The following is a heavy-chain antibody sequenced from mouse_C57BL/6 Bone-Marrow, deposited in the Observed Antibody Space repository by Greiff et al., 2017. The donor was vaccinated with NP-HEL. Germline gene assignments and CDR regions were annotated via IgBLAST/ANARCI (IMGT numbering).Heavy chain of an antibody. CDR1: GFNIKDDY. D-gene: IGHD1-1*01. J-gene: IGHJ4*01. V-gene: IGHV14-4*01. Sequence: VQLKESGAELVRPGASVKLSCTVSGFNIKDDYMHWVKQRPEQGLEWIGWIDPENGDTEYALKFQGKATITADTASTTAYLQLSSLTSEYTAVYYCTTGGSSPYAMDYWGQGTSVTVSS. CDR2: IDPENGDT. CDR3: TTGGSSPYAMDY.